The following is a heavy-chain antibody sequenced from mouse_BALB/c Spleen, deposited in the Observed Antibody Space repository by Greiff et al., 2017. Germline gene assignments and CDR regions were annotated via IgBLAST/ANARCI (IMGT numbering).Heavy chain of an antibody. CDR3: ARDRTGTEYFDY. J-gene: IGHJ2*01. V-gene: IGHV7-3*02. CDR1: GFTFTDYY. Sequence: EVMLVESGGGLVQPGGSLRLSCATSGFTFTDYYMSWVRQPPGKALEWLGFIRNKANGYTTEYSASVKGRFTISRDNSQSILYLQMNTLRAEDSATYYCARDRTGTEYFDYWGQGTTLTVSS. D-gene: IGHD4-1*01. CDR2: IRNKANGYTT.